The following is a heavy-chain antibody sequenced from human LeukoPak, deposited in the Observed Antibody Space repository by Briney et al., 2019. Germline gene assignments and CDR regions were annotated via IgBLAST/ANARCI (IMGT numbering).Heavy chain of an antibody. V-gene: IGHV4-4*02. Sequence: SETLSLTCTVSGGSVSSSKWWSWVRQPPGKGLEWIGQVYHDGGTKYNPSLKSRVTISVDTSKNQFSLRLTSVTAADTAVYYCAKLGPSAWYEAFDIWGQGTMVTVSS. CDR1: GGSVSSSKW. CDR3: AKLGPSAWYEAFDI. CDR2: VYHDGGT. J-gene: IGHJ3*02. D-gene: IGHD6-19*01.